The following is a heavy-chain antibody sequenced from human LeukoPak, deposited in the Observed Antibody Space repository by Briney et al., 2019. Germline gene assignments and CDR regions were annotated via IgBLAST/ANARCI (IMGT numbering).Heavy chain of an antibody. CDR1: GFTFNRNA. V-gene: IGHV3-23*01. D-gene: IGHD6-19*01. J-gene: IGHJ4*02. CDR3: VRRGDASSGWGDHDY. CDR2: IGGSGDKT. Sequence: GGSLRLSCAASGFTFNRNAISWVRQAPGKGLERVSTIGGSGDKTFYADSVKGRFTISRDNSKNMLHLQMSSLTGEDTALYYCVRRGDASSGWGDHDYWGQGALVTVSS.